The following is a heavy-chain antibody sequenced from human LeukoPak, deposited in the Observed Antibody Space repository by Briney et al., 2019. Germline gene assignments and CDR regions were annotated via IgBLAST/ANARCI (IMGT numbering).Heavy chain of an antibody. CDR3: ARDPGVTNWLDP. Sequence: ASVKVSRKASGYTFTGHSIHWVRQAPGQGLEWMGWISPNSGATKYAQKFQGRVTMTRDTSISTAYMELSSLRSDDTAVYYCARDPGVTNWLDPRGQGTLVTVSS. V-gene: IGHV1-2*02. J-gene: IGHJ5*02. CDR2: ISPNSGAT. D-gene: IGHD2-21*02. CDR1: GYTFTGHS.